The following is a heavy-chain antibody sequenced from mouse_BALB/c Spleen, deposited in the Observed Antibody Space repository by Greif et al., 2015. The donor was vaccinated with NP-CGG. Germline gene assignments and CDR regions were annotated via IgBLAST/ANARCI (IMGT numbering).Heavy chain of an antibody. CDR3: TRSWDSYFDY. CDR1: GYTFTSYY. J-gene: IGHJ2*01. Sequence: VQLQQSGAELVKPGASVKLSCKASGYTFTSYYMYWVKQRPGQGLEWIGETNPSNGGTNFNEKFKSKATLTVDKSSSTAYMQHSSLSSEDSAVYYCTRSWDSYFDYWGQGTTLTVSS. D-gene: IGHD3-3*01. CDR2: TNPSNGGT. V-gene: IGHV1S81*02.